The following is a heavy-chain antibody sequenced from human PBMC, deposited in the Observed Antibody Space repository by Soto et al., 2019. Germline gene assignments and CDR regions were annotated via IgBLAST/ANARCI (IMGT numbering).Heavy chain of an antibody. CDR1: GFTFSSYW. CDR3: TRDIGGKGAY. D-gene: IGHD3-10*01. Sequence: GSLRLSFAASGFTFSSYWMHWVRQVPGKGLLWVSRIDEYGSTINYADSVKGRFTISRDNARNTLYLEMNSLRAEDTALYYCTRDIGGKGAYWGPGTLVTVSS. CDR2: IDEYGSTI. V-gene: IGHV3-74*01. J-gene: IGHJ4*02.